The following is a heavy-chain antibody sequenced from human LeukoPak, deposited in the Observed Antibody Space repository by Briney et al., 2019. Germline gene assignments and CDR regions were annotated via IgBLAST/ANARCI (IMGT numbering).Heavy chain of an antibody. CDR1: GYTFTSYG. J-gene: IGHJ4*02. D-gene: IGHD5-18*01. CDR2: ISAYNGNT. V-gene: IGHV1-18*01. CDR3: ARYVDTAMASDY. Sequence: ASVKVSCKASGYTFTSYGISWARQAPGQGLEWMGWISAYNGNTNYAQKLQGRVTMTTDTSTSTAYMELRSLRSDDTAVYYCARYVDTAMASDYWGQGTLVTVSS.